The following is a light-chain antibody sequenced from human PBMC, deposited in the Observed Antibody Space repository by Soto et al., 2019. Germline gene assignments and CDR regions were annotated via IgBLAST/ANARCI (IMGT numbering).Light chain of an antibody. J-gene: IGKJ3*01. CDR2: GAS. CDR3: QQYGSSPFT. CDR1: QSVSSIY. Sequence: EIVLTQSPGTLSLSPGERATLSCRASQSVSSIYLVWYQQKPGQAPRLLIYGASSRATGIPDRFSGSGSGTDFTLTISRLEPEDFAVYYCQQYGSSPFTFGPGTKVDIK. V-gene: IGKV3-20*01.